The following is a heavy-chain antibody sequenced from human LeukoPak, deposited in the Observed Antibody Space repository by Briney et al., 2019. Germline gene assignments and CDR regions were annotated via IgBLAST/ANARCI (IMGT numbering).Heavy chain of an antibody. Sequence: PGGSLRLSCAASGFTFSSYGMHWVRQAPGKGLEWVAFIRYDGTNKYHADSVKGRFTISRDNSKNTMYLQMNSLRAEDTAVYFCATGRDTAMVRLDYWGQGTLVTVSS. CDR1: GFTFSSYG. CDR2: IRYDGTNK. CDR3: ATGRDTAMVRLDY. J-gene: IGHJ4*02. V-gene: IGHV3-30*02. D-gene: IGHD5-18*01.